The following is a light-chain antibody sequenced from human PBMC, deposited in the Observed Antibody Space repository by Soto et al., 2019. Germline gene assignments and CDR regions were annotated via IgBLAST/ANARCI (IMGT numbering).Light chain of an antibody. CDR2: GAS. J-gene: IGKJ5*01. CDR1: QSVSGN. Sequence: EIVMAQSPGALSVSPGERVILSCRASQSVSGNLAWYQQKPGQTPRLLIYGASTRATGIPDRFSGSGSGTEFTLTISSLQSEDFAVYYCQQYQKWPITFGQGTRLEI. V-gene: IGKV3-15*01. CDR3: QQYQKWPIT.